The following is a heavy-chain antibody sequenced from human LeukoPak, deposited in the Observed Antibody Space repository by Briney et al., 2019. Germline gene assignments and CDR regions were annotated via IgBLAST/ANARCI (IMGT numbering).Heavy chain of an antibody. D-gene: IGHD3-22*01. J-gene: IGHJ4*02. V-gene: IGHV3-21*01. CDR2: IIYTGTFI. CDR3: ASGGLDESSGYSHGHIDY. CDR1: AFSLNTYN. Sequence: GGSLRLSCAASAFSLNTYNMNWVRQAPGKGLEWVSSIIYTGTFIYYADSVKGRFTISRDSAKTSLHLQMDSLRAGDTARYYCASGGLDESSGYSHGHIDYWGQGTLLSVPS.